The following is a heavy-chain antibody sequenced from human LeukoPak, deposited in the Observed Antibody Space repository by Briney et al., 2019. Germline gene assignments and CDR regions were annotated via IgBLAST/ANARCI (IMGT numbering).Heavy chain of an antibody. CDR1: GYTFTDYY. CDR2: ISAYNGNT. Sequence: ASVKVSCKASGYTFTDYYMHWVRQAPGQGLEWMGWISAYNGNTNYAQKFQGRVTMTTDTSTSTVYMELRSLRSDDTAVYYCARGSGPYGMDVWGQGTTVTVSS. CDR3: ARGSGPYGMDV. V-gene: IGHV1-18*04. J-gene: IGHJ6*02. D-gene: IGHD6-19*01.